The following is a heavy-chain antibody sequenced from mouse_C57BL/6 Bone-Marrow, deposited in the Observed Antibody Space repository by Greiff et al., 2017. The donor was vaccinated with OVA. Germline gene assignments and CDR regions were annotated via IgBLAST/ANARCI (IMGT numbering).Heavy chain of an antibody. V-gene: IGHV5-12*01. CDR2: ISNGGGST. Sequence: EVQVVESGGGLVQPGGSLKLSCAASGFTFSDYYMYWVRQTPEKRLEWVAYISNGGGSTYYPDTVKGRFTISRDNAKNTLYLQMSRLKSEDTAMYYCARPHYYGSSLSYWYFDVWGTGTTVTVSS. J-gene: IGHJ1*03. D-gene: IGHD1-1*01. CDR1: GFTFSDYY. CDR3: ARPHYYGSSLSYWYFDV.